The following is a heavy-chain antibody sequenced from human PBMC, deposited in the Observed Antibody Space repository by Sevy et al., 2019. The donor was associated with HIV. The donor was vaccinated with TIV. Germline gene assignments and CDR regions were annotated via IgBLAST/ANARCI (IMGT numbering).Heavy chain of an antibody. CDR3: ARGFDTPRGFDP. CDR1: GGSISSSNW. CDR2: IYRSGST. D-gene: IGHD3-10*01. Sequence: SEILSLTCGVSGGSISSSNWWHWVRQPPGKGLEWIGEIYRSGSTNYNPSLKSRVTISVDNSKNQFSLQLNSVTTADEVVYYCARGFDTPRGFDPWGQGTLVTVSS. V-gene: IGHV4-4*02. J-gene: IGHJ5*02.